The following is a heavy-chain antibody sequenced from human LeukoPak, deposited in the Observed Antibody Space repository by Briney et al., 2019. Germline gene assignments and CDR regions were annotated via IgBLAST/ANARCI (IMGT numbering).Heavy chain of an antibody. V-gene: IGHV4-59*03. CDR3: AKSQLLRQAEHCSGGRCYWPFWLDP. D-gene: IGHD2-15*01. CDR2: IYYSGDT. J-gene: IGHJ5*02. Sequence: SETLSLTCTVSRGSISGYSWSWIRQSPGGGLEWIGYIYYSGDTAYNPSLRSRVTLSVDTSKNQFSLQLTSVSPDDTAVYYCAKSQLLRQAEHCSGGRCYWPFWLDPWGQGTLVTVSS. CDR1: RGSISGYS.